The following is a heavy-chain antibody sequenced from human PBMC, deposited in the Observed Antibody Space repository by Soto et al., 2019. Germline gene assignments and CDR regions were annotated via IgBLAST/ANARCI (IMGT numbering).Heavy chain of an antibody. Sequence: QVQLVQSGPEVKKPGASVKVSCKASGYTFSSYGISWVRQAPGQGLEWMGWISGYNGNTNYAQKFQGRVIMTTDTSKETVVMGLGSLRSDETAILYWARKRDGSSRSSVEDPQYWGQGTLVTVSS. J-gene: IGHJ1*01. V-gene: IGHV1-18*01. CDR1: GYTFSSYG. CDR3: ARKRDGSSRSSVEDPQY. CDR2: ISGYNGNT. D-gene: IGHD6-13*01.